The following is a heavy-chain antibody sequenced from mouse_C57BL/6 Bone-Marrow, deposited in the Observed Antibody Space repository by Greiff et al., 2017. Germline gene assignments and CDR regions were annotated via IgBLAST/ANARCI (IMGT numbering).Heavy chain of an antibody. CDR3: ASAPDFYYFDN. J-gene: IGHJ2*01. CDR1: GFTFSSYA. V-gene: IGHV5-4*01. CDR2: ISDGGSYT. Sequence: EVQRVESGGGLVKPGGSLKLSCAASGFTFSSYAMSWVRQTPEKRLEWVATISDGGSYTYYPDNVKGRFTISRDNAKNNLYLQVSHLKSEDTAMYYCASAPDFYYFDNWGQGTTLTVSS.